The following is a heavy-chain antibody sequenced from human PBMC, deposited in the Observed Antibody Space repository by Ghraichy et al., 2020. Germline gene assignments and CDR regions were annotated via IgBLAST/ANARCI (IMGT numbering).Heavy chain of an antibody. J-gene: IGHJ4*02. V-gene: IGHV3-30*18. CDR1: GFTFSSYG. CDR2: ISYDGSNK. CDR3: AKDLLGLWFGELWAPIDY. D-gene: IGHD3-10*01. Sequence: GGSLRLSCAASGFTFSSYGMHWVRQAPGKGLEWVAVISYDGSNKYYADSVKGRFTISRDNSKNTLYLQMNSLRAEDTAVYYCAKDLLGLWFGELWAPIDYWGQGTLVTVSS.